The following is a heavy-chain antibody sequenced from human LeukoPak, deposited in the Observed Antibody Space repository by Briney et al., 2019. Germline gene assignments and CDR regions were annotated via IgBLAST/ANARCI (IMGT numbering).Heavy chain of an antibody. CDR2: IKQDGSEK. D-gene: IGHD6-19*01. J-gene: IGHJ4*02. V-gene: IGHV3-7*01. Sequence: PAGSLRLSCAASGFTFSSYWMSWLRQAPGKGLEWVANIKQDGSEKYYVDSVKGRFTISRDNAKNSLYLQMNSLRAEDTAVYYCARELMRIAVAGGDYWGQGTLVTVSS. CDR3: ARELMRIAVAGGDY. CDR1: GFTFSSYW.